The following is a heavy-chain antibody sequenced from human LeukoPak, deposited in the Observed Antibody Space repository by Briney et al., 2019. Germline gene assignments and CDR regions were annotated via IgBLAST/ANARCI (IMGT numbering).Heavy chain of an antibody. D-gene: IGHD3-3*01. CDR1: GFTFSYYG. CDR3: ARDPETSGHYSWFDP. V-gene: IGHV3-33*05. Sequence: QAGGSLRLSCAASGFTFSYYGMHWVRQVPGKGLEWVAGIQYDGSKQYYGDSVKGRFTISRDNSENRLYLQMNNLRAEDTAVYHCARDPETSGHYSWFDPWGQGTLVTVSS. CDR2: IQYDGSKQ. J-gene: IGHJ5*02.